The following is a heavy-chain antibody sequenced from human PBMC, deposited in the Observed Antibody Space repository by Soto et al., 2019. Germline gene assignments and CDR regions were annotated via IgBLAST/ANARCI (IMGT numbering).Heavy chain of an antibody. CDR2: IYYSGST. CDR3: ARIGYSSGWYQL. J-gene: IGHJ4*02. D-gene: IGHD6-19*01. Sequence: SSTLAVMWTVVGGATISYYCSWIRQPPGKGLEWIGYIYYSGSTNYNPSLKSRVTISVDTSKSQVVLTMTNMDPVDTATYYCARIGYSSGWYQLWGQGTLVTVSS. CDR1: GGATISYY. V-gene: IGHV4-59*01.